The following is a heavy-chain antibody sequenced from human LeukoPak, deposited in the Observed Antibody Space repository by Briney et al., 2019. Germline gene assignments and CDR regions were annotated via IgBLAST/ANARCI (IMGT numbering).Heavy chain of an antibody. V-gene: IGHV3-49*04. CDR2: IRNRDYGGTT. CDR1: GFTFGDYA. Sequence: GVLRLSCTASGFTFGDYAVAWVRQAPGKGLEWLGLIRNRDYGGTTQYDASVKGRFTISRDDSKSIAYLQINSLKTEDTAMFYCTRGSIENGKGWFIDYWGKGTLVTVSS. J-gene: IGHJ4*02. CDR3: TRGSIENGKGWFIDY. D-gene: IGHD6-19*01.